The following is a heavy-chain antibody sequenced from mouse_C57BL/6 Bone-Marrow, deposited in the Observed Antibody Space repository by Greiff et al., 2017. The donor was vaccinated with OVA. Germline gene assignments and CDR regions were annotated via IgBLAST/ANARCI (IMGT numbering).Heavy chain of an antibody. V-gene: IGHV1-4*01. J-gene: IGHJ2*01. Sequence: QVQLQQSGAELARPGASVKMSCKASGYTFTSYTMHWVKQRPGQSLEWIGYINPSSGYTKYNQKFKDKATLTADKSSSTAYMQLSSLTSEDSAVYYCASPSFITTGVEYYCDYWGQGTTLTVSS. D-gene: IGHD1-1*01. CDR2: INPSSGYT. CDR3: ASPSFITTGVEYYCDY. CDR1: GYTFTSYT.